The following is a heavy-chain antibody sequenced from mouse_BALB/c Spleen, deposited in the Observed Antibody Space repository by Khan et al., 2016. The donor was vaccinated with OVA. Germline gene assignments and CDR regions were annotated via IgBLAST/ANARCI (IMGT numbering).Heavy chain of an antibody. CDR3: ARAGYGGFAY. V-gene: IGHV5-4*02. Sequence: EVELVESGGGLVKPGWSLKLSCAASGFTFSDYYMYWVRQTPEKRLEWVATISDGGSYTYYPDSVKGRFTISRDNAKNNLYLQMSSLKSEDTAMYYCARAGYGGFAYWGQGTLVTVSA. CDR2: ISDGGSYT. CDR1: GFTFSDYY. D-gene: IGHD1-1*02. J-gene: IGHJ3*01.